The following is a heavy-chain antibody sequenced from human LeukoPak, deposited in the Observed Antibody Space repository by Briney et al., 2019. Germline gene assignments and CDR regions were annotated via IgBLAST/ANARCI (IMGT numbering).Heavy chain of an antibody. CDR3: ARGNGGDDYSHDNWFDP. Sequence: TGGSLRLSCEASGFTFSNYSMNWVRQAPGKGLEWVSYIRSSSTTIYYADSVKGRFTISRDNAKNSLYLQMNSLRAEDTAVYYCARGNGGDDYSHDNWFDPWGQGTLVTVSS. D-gene: IGHD4-11*01. V-gene: IGHV3-48*01. CDR2: IRSSSTTI. CDR1: GFTFSNYS. J-gene: IGHJ5*02.